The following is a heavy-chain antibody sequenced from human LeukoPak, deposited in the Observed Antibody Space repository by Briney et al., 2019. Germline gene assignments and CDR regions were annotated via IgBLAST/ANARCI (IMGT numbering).Heavy chain of an antibody. CDR1: GGTFSSYA. V-gene: IGHV1-69*13. CDR3: ARQGSGWYYFDY. D-gene: IGHD6-19*01. Sequence: GASVKVSCKASGGTFSSYAISWVRQAPGQGLEWMGGIIPIFGTAHYAQKFQGRVTITADESTSTAYMELSSLRSEDTAVYYCARQGSGWYYFDYWGQGTLVTVSS. CDR2: IIPIFGTA. J-gene: IGHJ4*02.